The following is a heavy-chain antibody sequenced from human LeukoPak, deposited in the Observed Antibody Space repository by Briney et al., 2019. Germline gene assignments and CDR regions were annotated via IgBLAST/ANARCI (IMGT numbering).Heavy chain of an antibody. J-gene: IGHJ6*02. CDR1: GGSVSSGSYY. Sequence: SETLSLTCTVSGGSVSSGSYYWSWIRQPPGKGLEWIGYIYYSGSTNYNPSLKSRVTTSVDTSKNQFSLKLSSVTAADTAVYYCARGPYSRIDNYYYYYGMDVWGQGTTVTVSS. CDR2: IYYSGST. V-gene: IGHV4-61*01. CDR3: ARGPYSRIDNYYYYYGMDV. D-gene: IGHD6-13*01.